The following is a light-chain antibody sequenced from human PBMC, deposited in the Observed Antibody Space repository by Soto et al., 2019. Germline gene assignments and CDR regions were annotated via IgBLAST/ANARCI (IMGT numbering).Light chain of an antibody. CDR2: AAS. J-gene: IGKJ4*01. CDR3: QPSFSAPFT. CDR1: QDISSF. V-gene: IGKV1-39*01. Sequence: DIQMTQSPSSLSASVGDRVTITCRASQDISSFLNWYQQKPGKAPKLLIYAASSLQSGVPSTFSGSESVTDFTLTINSLQPEDFATYYCQPSFSAPFTFGGGTKVVIK.